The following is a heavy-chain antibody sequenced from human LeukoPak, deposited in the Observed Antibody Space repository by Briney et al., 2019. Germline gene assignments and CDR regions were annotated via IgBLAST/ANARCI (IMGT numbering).Heavy chain of an antibody. D-gene: IGHD5-18*01. Sequence: GESLKISCKGSGYSFTSYWIGWVRQTPGKGLEWMGVIYPGDSRTRYNPSFEGQVTISADKSITTAYLQWSSLKASDTAIYYCACREFYSPWPGPWGQGILVTVSS. CDR2: IYPGDSRT. CDR1: GYSFTSYW. CDR3: ACREFYSPWPGP. V-gene: IGHV5-51*01. J-gene: IGHJ5*02.